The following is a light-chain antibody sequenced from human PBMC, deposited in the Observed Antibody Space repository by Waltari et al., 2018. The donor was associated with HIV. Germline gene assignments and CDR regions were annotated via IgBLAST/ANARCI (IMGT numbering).Light chain of an antibody. V-gene: IGLV1-40*01. CDR2: GNS. CDR3: QSYDSSLSGYV. CDR1: SSNIGAGYD. J-gene: IGLJ1*01. Sequence: QSVLTQPPSVSGAPGQRVTISCTGGSSNIGAGYDVHWYQQLPGTAPKLLVYGNSNRPSGVPDRCSGSKSGTSASLAITGLQAEDEADYYCQSYDSSLSGYVFGTGTKVTVL.